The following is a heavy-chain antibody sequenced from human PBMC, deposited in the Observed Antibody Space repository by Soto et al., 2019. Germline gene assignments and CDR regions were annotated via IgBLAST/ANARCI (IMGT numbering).Heavy chain of an antibody. CDR1: GFTFISYA. Sequence: GGSLRLSCAASGFTFISYAMHWGRQAPGKGLEWVAVISYDGSNKYYADSVKGRFTISRDNSKNTLYLQMNSLRAEDTAVYYCARGIGYGDCLFDYWGQGTLVTVSS. J-gene: IGHJ4*02. CDR3: ARGIGYGDCLFDY. D-gene: IGHD4-17*01. V-gene: IGHV3-30-3*01. CDR2: ISYDGSNK.